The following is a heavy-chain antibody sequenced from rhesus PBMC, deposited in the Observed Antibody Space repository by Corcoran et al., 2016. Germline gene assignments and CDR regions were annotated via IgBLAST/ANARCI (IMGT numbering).Heavy chain of an antibody. V-gene: IGHV4-76*01. CDR1: GGCISSGYD. D-gene: IGHD3-16*01. J-gene: IGHJ6*01. CDR2: IYVSGGNT. Sequence: QVQLKESGPGVVKPSETLSLTCAVSGGCISSGYDWCWIRQPQGKGLDGIGYIYVSGGNTNYNPSLKNRVTSSKDASKNQFSLKLSAVTAADTAVYYCARAYYYSGSYPYYGLESWGQGVVVTVSS. CDR3: ARAYYYSGSYPYYGLES.